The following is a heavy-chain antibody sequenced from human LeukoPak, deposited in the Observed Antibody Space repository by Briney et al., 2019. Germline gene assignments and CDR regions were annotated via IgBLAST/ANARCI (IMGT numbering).Heavy chain of an antibody. CDR3: ATHQSASYYYDSSGYYMLDY. Sequence: GASVKVSCKASGYTFTGYYMHWVRQAPGQGLEWMGWINPNSGGTNYAQKFQGRVTMTRDTSISTAYMELSRLRSDDTAVYYRATHQSASYYYDSSGYYMLDYWGQGTLVTVSS. J-gene: IGHJ4*02. V-gene: IGHV1-2*02. CDR2: INPNSGGT. D-gene: IGHD3-22*01. CDR1: GYTFTGYY.